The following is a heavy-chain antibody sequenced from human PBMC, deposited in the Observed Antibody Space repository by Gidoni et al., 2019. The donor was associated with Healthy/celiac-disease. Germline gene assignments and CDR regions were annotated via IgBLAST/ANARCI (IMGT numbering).Heavy chain of an antibody. V-gene: IGHV3-21*01. CDR3: ARDGVWGGTMGY. J-gene: IGHJ4*02. CDR1: GFTFSSYS. CDR2: ISSSSSYI. D-gene: IGHD1-7*01. Sequence: EVQLVESGGGLVKPGGSLRLSCAASGFTFSSYSMNWVRQAPGKGLEWVSSISSSSSYIYYADSVKGRFTISRDNAKNSLYLQMNSLRAEDTAVYYCARDGVWGGTMGYWGQGTLVTVSS.